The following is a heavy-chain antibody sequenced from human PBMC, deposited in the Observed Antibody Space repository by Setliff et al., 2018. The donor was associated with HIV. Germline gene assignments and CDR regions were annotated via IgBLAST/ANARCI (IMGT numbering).Heavy chain of an antibody. CDR3: ARDDVAAPGSHHDY. CDR2: IITGNGDT. J-gene: IGHJ4*02. CDR1: GYTFTDYA. V-gene: IGHV1-3*04. D-gene: IGHD6-13*01. Sequence: ASVKVSCKASGYTFTDYAMHWVRQAPGQRLEWVGWIITGNGDTHYSQKFRDRVTVTRDTSANTAFMELNTLTSEDTAVYYCARDDVAAPGSHHDYWGQGTLVTVSS.